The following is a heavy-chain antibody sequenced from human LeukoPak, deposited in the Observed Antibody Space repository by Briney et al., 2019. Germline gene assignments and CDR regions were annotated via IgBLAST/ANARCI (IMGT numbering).Heavy chain of an antibody. D-gene: IGHD4-17*01. J-gene: IGHJ3*02. CDR3: ARDPRLPTVTNDAFDI. CDR1: GYIFSSYG. Sequence: GASVKVSCTASGYIFSSYGITWVRQAPGQGLEWMGWISVYNGNTKSAQNLQGRVIMTTDTSTNTAYMELTSLRSDDTAVYYCARDPRLPTVTNDAFDIWGQGTMVTVSS. V-gene: IGHV1-18*01. CDR2: ISVYNGNT.